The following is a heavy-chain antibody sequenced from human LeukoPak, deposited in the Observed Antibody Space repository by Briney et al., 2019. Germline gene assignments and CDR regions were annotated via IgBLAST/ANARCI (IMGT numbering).Heavy chain of an antibody. D-gene: IGHD2-2*01. Sequence: GGSLRLSCAASGFTFSSYRMHWVRQAPGKGLEGVAFIRYDGCNKYYADSVKSRFTISRDKSKNTLYLQMNSLRAEDTAVYYCAKDPKGSTLDYWGQGTLVTVSS. V-gene: IGHV3-30*02. CDR2: IRYDGCNK. J-gene: IGHJ4*02. CDR1: GFTFSSYR. CDR3: AKDPKGSTLDY.